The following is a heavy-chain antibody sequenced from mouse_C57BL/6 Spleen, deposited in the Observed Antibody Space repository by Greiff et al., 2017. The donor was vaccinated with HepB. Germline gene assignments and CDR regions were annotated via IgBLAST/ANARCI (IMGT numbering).Heavy chain of an antibody. J-gene: IGHJ2*01. V-gene: IGHV3-6*01. CDR2: ISYDGSN. D-gene: IGHD2-12*01. CDR1: GYSITSGYY. Sequence: ESGPGLVKPSQSLSLTCSVTGYSITSGYYWNWIRQFPGNKLEWMGYISYDGSNNSNPSLKNRISITRDTSKNQFFLKLNSVTTEDTATYYCAREELLSYFDYWGQGTTLTVSS. CDR3: AREELLSYFDY.